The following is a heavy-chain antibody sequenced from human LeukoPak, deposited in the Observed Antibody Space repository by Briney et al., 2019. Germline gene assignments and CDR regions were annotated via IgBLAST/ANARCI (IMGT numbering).Heavy chain of an antibody. D-gene: IGHD1-26*01. Sequence: PGGSLRLSCAASGFTFSDYYMSWIRQAPGEGLEWVSYISSSGSTIYYADSVKGRFTISKDNAKNSLYLQMNSLRAEDTAVYYCARVEWELLGGSDYWVQGTLVTVSS. V-gene: IGHV3-11*04. J-gene: IGHJ4*02. CDR2: ISSSGSTI. CDR1: GFTFSDYY. CDR3: ARVEWELLGGSDY.